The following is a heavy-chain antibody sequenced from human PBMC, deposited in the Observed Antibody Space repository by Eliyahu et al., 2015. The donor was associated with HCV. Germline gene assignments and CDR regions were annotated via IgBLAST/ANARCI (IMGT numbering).Heavy chain of an antibody. CDR2: ISYDGSNK. D-gene: IGHD3-10*01. V-gene: IGHV3-30*18. Sequence: QVQLVESGGGGVQPGRSLRLSCAASGFTFSSYGMHWVRQGPAKGLEWVAIISYDGSNKNYADSVRGRFTISRDNSKNTLYLQMNSLRAEDTAVYYCAKFPLIRGDFDLWGRGTLVTVSS. J-gene: IGHJ2*01. CDR3: AKFPLIRGDFDL. CDR1: GFTFSSYG.